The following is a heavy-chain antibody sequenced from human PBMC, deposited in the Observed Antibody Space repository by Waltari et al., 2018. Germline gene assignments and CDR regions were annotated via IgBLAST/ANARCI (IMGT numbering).Heavy chain of an antibody. CDR1: GFTFVDYA. J-gene: IGHJ2*01. D-gene: IGHD6-13*01. V-gene: IGHV3-9*01. CDR3: AKDRIAAAPYWHFDL. Sequence: EMQLVESGGGLVQPGRSLRLSCAASGFTFVDYAMHWVRQAPGKGLEWVSGINWNGGGPGYADSVKGRFTISRDNVKNSLYLQINDLRAEDTAFYYCAKDRIAAAPYWHFDLWGRGTLVTVSS. CDR2: INWNGGGP.